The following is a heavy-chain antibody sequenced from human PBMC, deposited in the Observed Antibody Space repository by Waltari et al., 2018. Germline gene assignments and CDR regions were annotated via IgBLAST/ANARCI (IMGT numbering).Heavy chain of an antibody. Sequence: QVQLQESGPGLVKPSETLSLTCTVSGGSISSYYWSWIRQPPGKGLEWIGYIYYSGSTNYNPSLKSRVTISVDTSKNQFSLKLSSVTAADTAVYYCARYSGSYHYYYYYYMDVWGKGTTVTVSS. V-gene: IGHV4-59*01. J-gene: IGHJ6*03. CDR1: GGSISSYY. CDR3: ARYSGSYHYYYYYYMDV. CDR2: IYYSGST. D-gene: IGHD1-26*01.